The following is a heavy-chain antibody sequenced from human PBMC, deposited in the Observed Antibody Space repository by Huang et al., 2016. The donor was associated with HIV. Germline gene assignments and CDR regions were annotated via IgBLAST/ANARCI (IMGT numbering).Heavy chain of an antibody. CDR1: GYNFTSRG. Sequence: QVHLVQSGPEVKKPGASVKVSCKASGYNFTSRGLHWVRQAPGQRLEWMGYINPGKGNTKYPPKFQDRVTLTRDRSANTAYMQLSRLTSEDTAVYYCASGQRMRESDIVATIPVSWGQGALVTVSS. CDR3: ASGQRMRESDIVATIPVS. V-gene: IGHV1-3*01. D-gene: IGHD5-12*01. J-gene: IGHJ5*02. CDR2: INPGKGNT.